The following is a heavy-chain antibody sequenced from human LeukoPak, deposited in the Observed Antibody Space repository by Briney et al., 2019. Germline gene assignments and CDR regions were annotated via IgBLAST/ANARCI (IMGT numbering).Heavy chain of an antibody. V-gene: IGHV3-48*04. Sequence: GGSLRLSCAVSGFTSTSYSINWVRQAPGKGLEWISYVSSTGKTPYYAASVKGRVTFSRDDADNSLYLQMNSLRAEDTGIYYCASRPLSGRSTWYTLDFWGQGVLVTVSS. CDR2: VSSTGKTP. CDR3: ASRPLSGRSTWYTLDF. CDR1: GFTSTSYS. J-gene: IGHJ4*02. D-gene: IGHD6-13*01.